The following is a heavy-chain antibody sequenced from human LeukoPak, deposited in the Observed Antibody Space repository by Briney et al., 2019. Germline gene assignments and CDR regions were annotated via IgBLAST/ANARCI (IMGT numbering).Heavy chain of an antibody. V-gene: IGHV7-4-1*02. CDR1: GYPFSAHF. CDR2: IDTTTGNP. Sequence: ASVKVSCKASGYPFSAHFLNWVRQAPGQGLEWMGNIDTTTGNPRYAQDFTGRFVFSLDTPVSTAYLQITSLKADDTAAYYCVRGTPTPGMDYWGQGTQVTVSS. J-gene: IGHJ4*02. D-gene: IGHD3-10*01. CDR3: VRGTPTPGMDY.